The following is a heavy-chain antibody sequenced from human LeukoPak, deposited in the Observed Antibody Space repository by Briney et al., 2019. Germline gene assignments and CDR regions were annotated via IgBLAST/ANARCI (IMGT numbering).Heavy chain of an antibody. D-gene: IGHD4-23*01. V-gene: IGHV3-7*01. CDR3: VRGQDMDGNWHDAFDT. CDR2: INPDGSEK. Sequence: PGGSLRLSCAASGFTFSSYWMSWVRQAPGKGLEWVANINPDGSEKYFVDSVTGRFTISRDNAKKSLYLQMNSLRAEDTAVYYCVRGQDMDGNWHDAFDTWGQGTMVTVSS. J-gene: IGHJ3*02. CDR1: GFTFSSYW.